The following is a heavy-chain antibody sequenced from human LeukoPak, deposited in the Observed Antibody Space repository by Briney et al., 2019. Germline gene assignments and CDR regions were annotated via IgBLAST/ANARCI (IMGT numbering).Heavy chain of an antibody. CDR2: INPSGGST. CDR1: GYTFTGYY. D-gene: IGHD4-17*01. CDR3: ARVYGEVYFDY. J-gene: IGHJ4*02. Sequence: ASVKVSCKASGYTFTGYYIHWVRQAPGQGLEWMGIINPSGGSTSYAQKFQGRVTMTRDMSTSTVYMELSSLRSEDTAVYYCARVYGEVYFDYWGQGTLVTVSS. V-gene: IGHV1-46*01.